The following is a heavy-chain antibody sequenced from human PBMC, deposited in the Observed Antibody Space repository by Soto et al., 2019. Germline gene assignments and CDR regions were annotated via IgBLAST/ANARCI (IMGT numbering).Heavy chain of an antibody. V-gene: IGHV1-18*01. D-gene: IGHD1-1*01. CDR2: ISAHNDNT. Sequence: QVHLVQSGAEVKKPGASVKVSCKGSGYTFTTYGITWVRQAPGQGLEWMGWISAHNDNTNYAQKLQGRVTVTRDTSTSTAYMELRSLRSDDTAVYYCARGRYGDYWGQGALVTVSS. CDR1: GYTFTTYG. CDR3: ARGRYGDY. J-gene: IGHJ4*02.